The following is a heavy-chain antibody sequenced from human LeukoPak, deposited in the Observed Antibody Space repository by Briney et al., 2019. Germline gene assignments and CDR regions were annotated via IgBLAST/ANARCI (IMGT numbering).Heavy chain of an antibody. Sequence: GTPLRLLCGASSFALNPYDMLWLPQAPDKALEGVTHIWHDGSHKFYIDSVRGRFTISRDNSKNTVYLQMNGLRAGDTAVYYCARETFGSGSYPDFWGEGTLVTLSS. V-gene: IGHV3-33*08. CDR3: ARETFGSGSYPDF. CDR2: IWHDGSHK. CDR1: SFALNPYD. J-gene: IGHJ4*02. D-gene: IGHD3-10*01.